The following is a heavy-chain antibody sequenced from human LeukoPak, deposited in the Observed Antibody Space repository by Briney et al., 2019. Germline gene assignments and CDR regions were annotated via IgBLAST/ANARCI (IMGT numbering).Heavy chain of an antibody. V-gene: IGHV4-39*01. D-gene: IGHD6-19*01. CDR1: GGSISSSSYY. CDR3: AYSSGFLRWFDP. Sequence: SETLSLTCTVSGGSISSSSYYWRWIRQPPGKGLEWIGSIYYSGSTYYNPSLKGRVTISVDTSKNQFSLKLSSVTAADTAVYYCAYSSGFLRWFDPWGQGTLVTVSS. CDR2: IYYSGST. J-gene: IGHJ5*02.